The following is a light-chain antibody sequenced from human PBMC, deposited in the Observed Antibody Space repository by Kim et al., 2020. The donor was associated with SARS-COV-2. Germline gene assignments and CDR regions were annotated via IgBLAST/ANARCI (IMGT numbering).Light chain of an antibody. Sequence: PGQTVTISCTGTSSDVGGYNYVSWDQQHPGKAPKHMIYDVSKRPSGVPDRFSGSKAGNTASLTSSGLQAEDEADYYCCSYAGSWVFGGGTQLTVL. CDR3: CSYAGSWV. J-gene: IGLJ3*02. CDR2: DVS. CDR1: SSDVGGYNY. V-gene: IGLV2-11*01.